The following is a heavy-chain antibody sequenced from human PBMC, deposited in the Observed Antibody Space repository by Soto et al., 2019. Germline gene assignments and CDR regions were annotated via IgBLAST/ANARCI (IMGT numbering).Heavy chain of an antibody. CDR1: GYGFTTYG. J-gene: IGHJ4*02. D-gene: IGHD1-1*01. Sequence: QVHLVQSGAEVKKPGASVKVSCKGSGYGFTTYGITWVRQAPGQGLEWMAWISAHNGNTNYAQKLQGRVTVTRDTXXXXAYMELRSLXSDDTAVYYCARGRYGDYWGQGALVTVSS. CDR2: ISAHNGNT. V-gene: IGHV1-18*01. CDR3: ARGRYGDY.